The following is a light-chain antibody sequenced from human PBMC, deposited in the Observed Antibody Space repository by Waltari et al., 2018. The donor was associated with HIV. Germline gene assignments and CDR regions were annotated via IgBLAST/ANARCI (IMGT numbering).Light chain of an antibody. CDR1: SVRSYY. V-gene: IGLV3-19*01. CDR2: GEN. J-gene: IGLJ3*02. Sequence: SSELAQDPAVSVALGQTVRITCQGDSVRSYYASWYQQKPGQAPVLVVYGENNRPSGIPDRFSGSRSGNTASLTIAGAQTEDEADYYWNSRDSSGHWFFGGGTKVTVL. CDR3: NSRDSSGHWF.